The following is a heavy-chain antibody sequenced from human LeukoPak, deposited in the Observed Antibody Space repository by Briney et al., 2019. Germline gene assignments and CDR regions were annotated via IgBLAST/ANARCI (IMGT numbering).Heavy chain of an antibody. CDR3: ARHVHGEQRYGMDV. J-gene: IGHJ6*02. V-gene: IGHV5-10-1*01. CDR2: IDPSDSYT. CDR1: GYSFTSYW. Sequence: GESLKISCKGSGYSFTSYWISWVRQMPGKGLEWMGRIDPSDSYTNYSPSFQGHVTISADKSISTAYLQWSSLKASDTAVYYCARHVHGEQRYGMDVWGQGTTVTVSS. D-gene: IGHD4-17*01.